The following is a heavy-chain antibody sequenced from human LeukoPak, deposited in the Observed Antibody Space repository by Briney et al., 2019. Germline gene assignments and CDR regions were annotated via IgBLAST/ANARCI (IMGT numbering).Heavy chain of an antibody. CDR3: AKDRPNYYGSNGHYYKLNGDC. D-gene: IGHD3-22*01. CDR1: GFTFDDYA. Sequence: GRSLRLSCAASGFTFDDYARHWVRQAPGKGLGWVSGISGNSGSIGYAVSVKVRFTISRHNAKNSLYLQMNSLRAEDMPLYYCAKDRPNYYGSNGHYYKLNGDCWGQGTLVTVSS. V-gene: IGHV3-9*03. CDR2: ISGNSGSI. J-gene: IGHJ4*02.